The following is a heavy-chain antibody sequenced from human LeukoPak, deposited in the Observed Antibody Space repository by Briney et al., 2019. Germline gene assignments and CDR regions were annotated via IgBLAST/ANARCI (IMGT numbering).Heavy chain of an antibody. CDR1: GFTFSSYG. CDR3: ARDRGEWELIVDY. J-gene: IGHJ4*02. D-gene: IGHD1-26*01. V-gene: IGHV3-30*03. CDR2: ISYDGSNK. Sequence: GGSLRLSCAASGFTFSSYGMHWVRQAPGKGLEWVAVISYDGSNKYYADSVKGRFTISRDNSKNTLYLQMNSQRAEDTAVYYCARDRGEWELIVDYWGQGTLVTVSS.